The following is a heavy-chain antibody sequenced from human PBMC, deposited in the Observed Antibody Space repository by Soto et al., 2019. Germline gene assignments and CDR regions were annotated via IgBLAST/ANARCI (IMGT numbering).Heavy chain of an antibody. V-gene: IGHV3-43*01. D-gene: IGHD1-26*01. CDR1: GFTFDDYT. CDR3: AKDMGVYYGMDV. Sequence: GGSLRLSCAASGFTFDDYTMHWVRQAPGKGLEWVSLISWDGGSTYYADSVKGRFTISRDNSKNSLYLQMNSLRTEDTALYYCAKDMGVYYGMDVWGQGTTVTVSS. CDR2: ISWDGGST. J-gene: IGHJ6*02.